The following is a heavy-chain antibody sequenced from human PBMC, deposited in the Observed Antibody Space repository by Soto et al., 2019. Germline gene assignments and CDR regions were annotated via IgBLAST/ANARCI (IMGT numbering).Heavy chain of an antibody. V-gene: IGHV3-30-3*01. CDR1: GFTFSSYA. CDR2: ISYDGSNK. Sequence: QVQLVESGGGVVQPGRSLRLSCAASGFTFSSYAMHWVRQAPGKGLESVAVISYDGSNKYYADSVKGRFTISRDNSKNTLYLQMNSLRAEDTAVYYCARGRGYSYGYRANWFDPWGQGTLVTVSS. J-gene: IGHJ5*02. CDR3: ARGRGYSYGYRANWFDP. D-gene: IGHD5-18*01.